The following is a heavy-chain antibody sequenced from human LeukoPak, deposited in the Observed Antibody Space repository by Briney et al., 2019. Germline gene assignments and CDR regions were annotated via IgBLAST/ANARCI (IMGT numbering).Heavy chain of an antibody. CDR3: AREAPIFDSGGYYKSLGY. J-gene: IGHJ4*02. Sequence: PSETLSLTCIVSGYSISSGYYWDWIRQPPGKGLEWIASIYHSGKSYYNPSLKSRVTISIDTSKNQFSLELKSVTAADTAVYYCAREAPIFDSGGYYKSLGYWGQGTLVTVSS. CDR2: IYHSGKS. CDR1: GYSISSGYY. V-gene: IGHV4-38-2*02. D-gene: IGHD3-10*01.